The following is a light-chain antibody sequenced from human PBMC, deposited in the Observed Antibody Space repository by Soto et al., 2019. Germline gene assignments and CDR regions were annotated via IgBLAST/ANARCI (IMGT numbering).Light chain of an antibody. CDR2: EVS. Sequence: QSALTQRASVSGSPGQSITISCTGTSSDVGGYNFVSWYQQHPGKAPKLMVYEVSNRPSGVSNRFSGSKSGNTASLTISGLPAEDEADYYCSSDTSSSTLVFGGGNK. J-gene: IGLJ2*01. V-gene: IGLV2-14*01. CDR3: SSDTSSSTLV. CDR1: SSDVGGYNF.